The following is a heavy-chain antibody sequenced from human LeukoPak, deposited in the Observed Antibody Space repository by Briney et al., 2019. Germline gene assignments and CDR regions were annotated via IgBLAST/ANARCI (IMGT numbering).Heavy chain of an antibody. Sequence: ASVKVSCKTSGYTFSRYGFSWVRQAPGQGLEWIGWIGVFNGNRDYAKSVQGRITLTADTSTNTTYMELRSLTSDDTAVYFCGRDWDWHVQFWGQGTLITVSS. J-gene: IGHJ4*02. CDR1: GYTFSRYG. CDR2: IGVFNGNR. CDR3: GRDWDWHVQF. D-gene: IGHD1-26*01. V-gene: IGHV1-18*01.